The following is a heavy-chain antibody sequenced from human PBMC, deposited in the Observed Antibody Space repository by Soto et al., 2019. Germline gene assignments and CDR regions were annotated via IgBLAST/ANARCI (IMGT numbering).Heavy chain of an antibody. CDR2: IKQDGSEK. Sequence: GGSLRLSCAASGFTFSSYWMSWVRQAPGKGLEWVANIKQDGSEKYYVDSVKGRFTISRDNAKNSLYLQMNSLRAEDTAVYYCPRAWLPFRFDAFDIWGQGTMVTVSS. V-gene: IGHV3-7*01. D-gene: IGHD3-3*01. CDR1: GFTFSSYW. CDR3: PRAWLPFRFDAFDI. J-gene: IGHJ3*02.